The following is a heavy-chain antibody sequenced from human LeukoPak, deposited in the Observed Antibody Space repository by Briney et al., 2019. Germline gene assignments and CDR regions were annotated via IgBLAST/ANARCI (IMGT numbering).Heavy chain of an antibody. CDR3: ARDRNSGSSLDI. D-gene: IGHD6-6*01. CDR2: TYPYSGDT. J-gene: IGHJ3*02. V-gene: IGHV1-2*02. CDR1: GYTFIDYY. Sequence: ASVKVSCKASGYTFIDYYIHWVRQAPGQGLEWMGWTYPYSGDTNYAQNFQGRVTMTRDTSISTAYMELSSLKSDDTAVYYCARDRNSGSSLDIWGQGTMLTVSS.